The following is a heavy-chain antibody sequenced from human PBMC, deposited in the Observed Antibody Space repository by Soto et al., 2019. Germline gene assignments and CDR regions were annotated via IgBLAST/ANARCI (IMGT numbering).Heavy chain of an antibody. Sequence: SETLSLTCAVSGYSISSSNWWSWIRQHPGKGLEWIGYIYYSGSTYYNPSLKSRVTISVDTSKNQFSLKLSSVTAADTAVYYCARGGGYYDSSGYQIDYWGQGTLVTVSS. D-gene: IGHD3-22*01. CDR3: ARGGGYYDSSGYQIDY. J-gene: IGHJ4*02. CDR1: GYSISSSNW. V-gene: IGHV4-28*03. CDR2: IYYSGST.